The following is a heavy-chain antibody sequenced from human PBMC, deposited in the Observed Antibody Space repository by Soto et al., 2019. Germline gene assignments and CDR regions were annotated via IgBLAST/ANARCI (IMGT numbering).Heavy chain of an antibody. CDR2: IIPIFGTA. D-gene: IGHD4-17*01. CDR1: GGTFSSYA. V-gene: IGHV1-69*13. J-gene: IGHJ6*02. CDR3: ARDLPPSTVTLWHGTYYYGMDV. Sequence: ASVKVSCKASGGTFSSYAISWVRQAPGQGLEWMGGIIPIFGTANYAQKFQGRVTITADESTSTAYMELSSLRSEDTAVYYCARDLPPSTVTLWHGTYYYGMDVWGQGTTVTVSS.